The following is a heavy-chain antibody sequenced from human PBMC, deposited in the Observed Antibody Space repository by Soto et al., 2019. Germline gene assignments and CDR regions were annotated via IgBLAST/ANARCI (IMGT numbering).Heavy chain of an antibody. CDR2: ISAYNGNT. D-gene: IGHD2-15*01. J-gene: IGHJ4*02. CDR3: VVAAQPYYFEY. Sequence: QVQLVQSGAEVKKPEASVKVSCKASSYTFTSYGISWVRQAPGQGLEWMGWISAYNGNTNYAQKLQGRVPMTTDTSTSTAYMELRSLRSDDTAVYYCVVAAQPYYFEYWGQGTLVTVSS. CDR1: SYTFTSYG. V-gene: IGHV1-18*01.